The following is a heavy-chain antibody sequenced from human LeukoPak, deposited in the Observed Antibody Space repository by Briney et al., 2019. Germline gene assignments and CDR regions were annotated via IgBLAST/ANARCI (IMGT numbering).Heavy chain of an antibody. J-gene: IGHJ4*02. D-gene: IGHD7-27*01. CDR2: IYQSVST. V-gene: IGHV4-38-2*01. CDR1: GYSISSGYY. CDR3: ARVDNWGFYFDY. Sequence: SETLSLTCAASGYSISSGYYWGWIRQPPGKGLEWIGSIYQSVSTYYNPSLKSRVTISVDTSKNQFSLKLSSVTAADTAVYYCARVDNWGFYFDYWGQGTLVTVSS.